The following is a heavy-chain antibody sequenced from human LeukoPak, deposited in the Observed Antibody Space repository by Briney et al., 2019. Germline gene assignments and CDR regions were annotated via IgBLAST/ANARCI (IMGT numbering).Heavy chain of an antibody. CDR1: GGSISSGDYY. J-gene: IGHJ3*02. V-gene: IGHV4-30-4*08. CDR3: ATDYVCGSYRDDAFDI. CDR2: IYYSGST. Sequence: PSQTLSLTCTVSGGSISSGDYYWSWIRQPPGKGLEWIGYIYYSGSTYYNPSLKSRVTISVDTSKNQFSLKLSSVTAADTAVYYCATDYVCGSYRDDAFDIWGQGTMVTVSS. D-gene: IGHD3-16*02.